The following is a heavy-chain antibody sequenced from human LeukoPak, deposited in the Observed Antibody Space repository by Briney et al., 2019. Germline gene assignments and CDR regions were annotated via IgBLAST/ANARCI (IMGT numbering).Heavy chain of an antibody. V-gene: IGHV3-30*18. Sequence: GRSLRLSCAASGFTFSSYGMHWVRQAPGKGLEWVAVISYDGSNKYYADSVKGRFTISRDNSKNTLYLQMNSLRAEDTAVYYCAKDIQPSGIAVAGAFDYWGQGTLVTVSS. CDR3: AKDIQPSGIAVAGAFDY. J-gene: IGHJ4*02. CDR2: ISYDGSNK. CDR1: GFTFSSYG. D-gene: IGHD6-19*01.